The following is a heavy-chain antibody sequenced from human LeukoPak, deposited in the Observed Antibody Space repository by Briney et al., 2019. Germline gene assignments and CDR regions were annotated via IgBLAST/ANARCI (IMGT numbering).Heavy chain of an antibody. CDR3: ARGGSGYYLPDAFDI. Sequence: PSETLSLTCTVSGGSISSYYWSWIRQPPGKGLEWIGYVYYSGSTNYNPSLKNRVTISVDTSKNQFSLKLSSVTAADTAVYYCARGGSGYYLPDAFDIWGQGTMVTVSS. CDR2: VYYSGST. J-gene: IGHJ3*02. D-gene: IGHD3-22*01. V-gene: IGHV4-59*12. CDR1: GGSISSYY.